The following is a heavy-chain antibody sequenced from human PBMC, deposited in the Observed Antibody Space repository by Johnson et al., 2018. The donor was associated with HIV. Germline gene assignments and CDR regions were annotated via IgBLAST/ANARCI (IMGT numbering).Heavy chain of an antibody. J-gene: IGHJ3*02. CDR2: ISGSGGST. V-gene: IGHV3-23*04. CDR3: ARDRNGTWGDAFDI. Sequence: VQLVESGGGVVQPGRSLRLFCAASGFTFSRYAMSWVRQAPGKGLEWVPSISGSGGSTYYADSVKGRFTISRDNSKNTLYLQMNRLRAEDTAVYYCARDRNGTWGDAFDIWGQGTMVTVSS. D-gene: IGHD3-16*01. CDR1: GFTFSRYA.